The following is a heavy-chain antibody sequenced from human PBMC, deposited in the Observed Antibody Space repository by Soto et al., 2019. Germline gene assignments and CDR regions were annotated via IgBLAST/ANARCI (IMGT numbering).Heavy chain of an antibody. Sequence: SETLSLTCTVTGGSINTYYWSWIRQSAGKGLEWIGRVYTTGSTNYNPSLKSRVTISVDTSRNQFSLSLRSVTAADTAVYYCARYFNFIFDDFADMRWNFDPWGQGTLVTVSS. CDR2: VYTTGST. J-gene: IGHJ5*02. CDR3: ARYFNFIFDDFADMRWNFDP. CDR1: GGSINTYY. D-gene: IGHD3-3*02. V-gene: IGHV4-4*07.